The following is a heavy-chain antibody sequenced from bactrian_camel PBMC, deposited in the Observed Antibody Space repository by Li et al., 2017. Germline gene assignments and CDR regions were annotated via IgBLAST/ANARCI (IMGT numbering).Heavy chain of an antibody. CDR3: VRNLVGDYAW. CDR2: VSDGDGRT. D-gene: IGHD4*01. V-gene: IGHV3S40*01. Sequence: VQLVESGGGLVQPGGALRLSCAASGFALNRYIMTWVRQAAGKGLEWLSMVSDGDGRTYYADSVKGRFTISRDNAQNTVYLQMNSLKLEDTAVYHCVRNLVGDYAWWGQGTQVHRL. J-gene: IGHJ4*01. CDR1: GFALNRYI.